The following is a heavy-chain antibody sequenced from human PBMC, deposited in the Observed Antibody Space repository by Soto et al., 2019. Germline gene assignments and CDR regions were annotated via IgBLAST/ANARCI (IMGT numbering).Heavy chain of an antibody. Sequence: QVQLVQSGAEVKKPGASVKVSCKASGYTFTRYGISWVRQAPGQGLEWMGWISAYNGNTNYAQKLQGRVTMTTDTSTSTADMELRSLRYDDTAVDYGARAGVWEPRDYWGQGTLVTVSS. J-gene: IGHJ4*02. D-gene: IGHD1-26*01. V-gene: IGHV1-18*01. CDR2: ISAYNGNT. CDR1: GYTFTRYG. CDR3: ARAGVWEPRDY.